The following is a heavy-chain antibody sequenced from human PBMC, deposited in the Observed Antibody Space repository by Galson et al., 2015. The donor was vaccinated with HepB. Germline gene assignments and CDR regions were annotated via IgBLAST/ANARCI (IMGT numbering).Heavy chain of an antibody. CDR3: AARGSSNPGFDY. Sequence: SVKVSCKASGYTFTGYYMHWVRQAPGQGLEWMGRINPNSGGTNYAQKFQGRVTMTRDTSISTAYMELSRLRSDDTAVYYCAARGSSNPGFDYWGQGTLVTVSS. D-gene: IGHD1-26*01. J-gene: IGHJ4*02. CDR1: GYTFTGYY. V-gene: IGHV1-2*06. CDR2: INPNSGGT.